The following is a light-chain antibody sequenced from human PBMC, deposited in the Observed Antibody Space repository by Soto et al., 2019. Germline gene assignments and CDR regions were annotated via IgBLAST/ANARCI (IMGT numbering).Light chain of an antibody. CDR3: CSYAGTSTI. CDR2: EGT. CDR1: SSDVGSYNF. J-gene: IGLJ2*01. Sequence: QSALTQPASVSGSPGQSITISCTGTSSDVGSYNFVSWFQQHPGKVPKLIIYEGTERPSGVSNRFSASKSGNTASLTISGLQTEDEADYYCCSYAGTSTIFGGGTKVTVL. V-gene: IGLV2-23*01.